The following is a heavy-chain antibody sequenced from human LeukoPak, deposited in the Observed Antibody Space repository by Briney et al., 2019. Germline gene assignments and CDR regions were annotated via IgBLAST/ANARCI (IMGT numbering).Heavy chain of an antibody. Sequence: GGSLRLSCAASGFTFSSYGMHWVRQAPGKGLEWVVFIRYDGSNKYYADSVKGRFTISRDNSKNTLYLQMNSLRAEDTAVYYCAKDYGYDYGDYVWDYWGQGTLVTVSS. J-gene: IGHJ4*02. CDR3: AKDYGYDYGDYVWDY. CDR2: IRYDGSNK. V-gene: IGHV3-30*02. D-gene: IGHD4-17*01. CDR1: GFTFSSYG.